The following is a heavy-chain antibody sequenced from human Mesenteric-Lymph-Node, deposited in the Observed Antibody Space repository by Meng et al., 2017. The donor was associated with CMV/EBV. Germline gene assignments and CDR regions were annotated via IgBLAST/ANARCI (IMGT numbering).Heavy chain of an antibody. Sequence: TSGFTVSDYAMHWVRQAPGKGLEWVAIIWFDGSDKKYADSVKGRFTISRDNNKNTLYLQMNSLRAGDTAIYYCAKRSDSGPYYFDYWGQGTLVTVSS. J-gene: IGHJ4*02. CDR2: IWFDGSDK. CDR3: AKRSDSGPYYFDY. D-gene: IGHD2-15*01. CDR1: GFTVSDYA. V-gene: IGHV3-33*06.